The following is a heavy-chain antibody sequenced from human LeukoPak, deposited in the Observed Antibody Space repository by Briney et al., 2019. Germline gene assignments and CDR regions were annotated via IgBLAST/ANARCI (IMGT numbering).Heavy chain of an antibody. D-gene: IGHD2-21*02. V-gene: IGHV4-59*08. CDR3: ARRGRNDYYFDY. Sequence: SETLSLTCTVSGGSISSYYWSWIRQPPGKGLEWIGYIYNSGSTNYNPSLKSRSTISVDTSKNQFSLKLSSVTAADTAVYYCARRGRNDYYFDYWGQGTLVTVSS. CDR1: GGSISSYY. CDR2: IYNSGST. J-gene: IGHJ4*02.